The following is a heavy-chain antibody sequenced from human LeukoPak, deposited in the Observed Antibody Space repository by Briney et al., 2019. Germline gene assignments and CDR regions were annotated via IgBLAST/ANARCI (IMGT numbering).Heavy chain of an antibody. V-gene: IGHV4-59*01. D-gene: IGHD3-10*01. CDR2: IYYSGST. CDR3: ARVSRNYGSGSYYNDY. Sequence: SETLSLTCTVSGGSISSYYWSWIRQPPGKGLEWIGYIYYSGSTNYNPSLKSRVTISVDTSKNRFSLKLSSVTAADTAVYYCARVSRNYGSGSYYNDYWGQGTLVTVSS. CDR1: GGSISSYY. J-gene: IGHJ4*02.